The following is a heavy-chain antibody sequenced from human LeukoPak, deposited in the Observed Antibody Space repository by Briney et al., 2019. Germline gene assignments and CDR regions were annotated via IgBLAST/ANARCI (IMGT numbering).Heavy chain of an antibody. V-gene: IGHV1-58*01. D-gene: IGHD1-1*01. CDR3: AARPRRPDGAFDI. CDR1: GFTFTSSA. J-gene: IGHJ3*02. Sequence: SVKVSCRASGFTFTSSAVQWVRQARGQRLEWIGWIVVGSGNTNYAQKFQERVTITRDMSTSTAYMELSSLRSEDTAVYYCAARPRRPDGAFDIWGQGTMVTVSS. CDR2: IVVGSGNT.